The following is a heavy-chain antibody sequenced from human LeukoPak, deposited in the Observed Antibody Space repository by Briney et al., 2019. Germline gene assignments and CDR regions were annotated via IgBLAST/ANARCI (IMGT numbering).Heavy chain of an antibody. CDR3: ARGDITIFGVVTPPDY. J-gene: IGHJ4*02. V-gene: IGHV1-18*01. CDR1: GCTFTSYG. D-gene: IGHD3-3*01. CDR2: ISAYNGNT. Sequence: GASVKVSCKASGCTFTSYGISWVRQAPGQGLEWMGWISAYNGNTNYAQKLQGRVTMTTDTSTSTAYMELRSLRSEDTAVYYCARGDITIFGVVTPPDYWGQGTLVTVSS.